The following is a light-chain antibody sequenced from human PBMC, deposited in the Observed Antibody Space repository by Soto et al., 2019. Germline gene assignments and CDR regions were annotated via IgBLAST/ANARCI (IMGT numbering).Light chain of an antibody. CDR3: QQYKTYPWT. CDR2: KVS. V-gene: IGKV1-5*03. CDR1: QRIDNW. Sequence: DIPVTQSPSTLSASIGDRVTITCRASQRIDNWMAWYQQKPGKAPKVLIYKVSSLESGVPSRFSGSGSGTECTLTISSLQRDDFATYYCQQYKTYPWTFGQGTKVESK. J-gene: IGKJ1*01.